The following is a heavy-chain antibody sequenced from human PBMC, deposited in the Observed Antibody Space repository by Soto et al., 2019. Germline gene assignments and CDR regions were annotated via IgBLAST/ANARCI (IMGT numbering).Heavy chain of an antibody. D-gene: IGHD6-19*01. CDR2: ISHDGINK. CDR1: GFSFSSYA. J-gene: IGHJ5*02. CDR3: ASDMYSSDYSVKWFEP. V-gene: IGHV3-30-3*01. Sequence: QVRLVESGGGVVQPGRSLRLSCTASGFSFSSYAMYWFRQPPGKGLEWVAVISHDGINKHYADSVKGRVTVSRDNSNHSLDLQLNSLRGEDTAMYYWASDMYSSDYSVKWFEPWGQGTLVTVSS.